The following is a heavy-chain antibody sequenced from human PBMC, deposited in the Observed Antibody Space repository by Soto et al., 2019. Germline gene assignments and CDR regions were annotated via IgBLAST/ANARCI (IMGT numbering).Heavy chain of an antibody. Sequence: QVQLVQSGAEVKKPGASVKVSCKASGYTFTSYGISWVRQAPGQGLEWMGWISAYNGNTNYAQKLQGRVTMTTDTSTSTAYMELRSLRADDTAVYYCARGMLVGYDFWSGSPDFDYWGQGTLVTVSS. V-gene: IGHV1-18*01. D-gene: IGHD3-3*01. J-gene: IGHJ4*02. CDR3: ARGMLVGYDFWSGSPDFDY. CDR2: ISAYNGNT. CDR1: GYTFTSYG.